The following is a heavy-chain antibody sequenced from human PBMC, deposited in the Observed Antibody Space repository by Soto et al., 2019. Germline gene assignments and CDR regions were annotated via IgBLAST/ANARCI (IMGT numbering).Heavy chain of an antibody. V-gene: IGHV3-66*02. CDR1: GFTVSSNY. CDR2: IYSGGST. CDR3: AKVNSSSWYSWFDP. D-gene: IGHD6-13*01. Sequence: SGFTVSSNYMSWVRQAPGKGLEWVSLIYSGGSTYYADSVKGRFTISRDNSKNTLYLQMNSLRAEDTAVYYCAKVNSSSWYSWFDPWGQGTLVTVSS. J-gene: IGHJ5*02.